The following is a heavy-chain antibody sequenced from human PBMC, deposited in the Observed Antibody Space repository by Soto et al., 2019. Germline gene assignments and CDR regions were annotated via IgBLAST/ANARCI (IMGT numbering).Heavy chain of an antibody. CDR1: GYTFTNYG. CDR3: ARDLGSVTTWGYFQH. J-gene: IGHJ1*01. Sequence: QVQLVQSGAEVKKPGASVKVSCKASGYTFTNYGISWVRQAPGQGLEWMGWISTDNDNRNYAQKLQGRVTMTTDTSTSTAYMELRSQRSDDTAVYYCARDLGSVTTWGYFQHWGQGTLVTVSS. D-gene: IGHD4-17*01. CDR2: ISTDNDNR. V-gene: IGHV1-18*01.